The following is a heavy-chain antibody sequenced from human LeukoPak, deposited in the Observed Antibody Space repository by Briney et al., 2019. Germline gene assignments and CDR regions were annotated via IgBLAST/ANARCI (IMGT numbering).Heavy chain of an antibody. Sequence: PSETLSLTCGVYGGSLSDYYWTWIRQSPGKGLEWIGEINHNRGTNYTPSLESRVTISMDTSKNQFSLKLNSVTAADTAVYYCARGATWYYFDYWGQGTLVTVSS. CDR3: ARGATWYYFDY. CDR1: GGSLSDYY. V-gene: IGHV4-34*01. J-gene: IGHJ4*02. CDR2: INHNRGT.